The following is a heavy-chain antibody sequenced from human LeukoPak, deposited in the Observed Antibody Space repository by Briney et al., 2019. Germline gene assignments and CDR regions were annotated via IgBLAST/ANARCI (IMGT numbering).Heavy chain of an antibody. CDR1: GFTVSSNY. V-gene: IGHV3-53*01. D-gene: IGHD2-15*01. CDR3: ARGRYCSGGSCYDPLYYFDY. Sequence: PGGSLRLSCAASGFTVSSNYMSWVRQAPGKGLEWVSVIYSGGSTYYADSVKGRFTISRDNSKNTLYLQMNSLRAEDTAVYYCARGRYCSGGSCYDPLYYFDYWGQGTLVTVSS. CDR2: IYSGGST. J-gene: IGHJ4*02.